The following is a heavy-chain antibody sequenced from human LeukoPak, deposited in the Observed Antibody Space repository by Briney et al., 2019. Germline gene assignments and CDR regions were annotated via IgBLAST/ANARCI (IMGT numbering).Heavy chain of an antibody. D-gene: IGHD6-13*01. J-gene: IGHJ4*02. CDR3: ARLEVTYSISPFDY. Sequence: GESLKISCKGSGYSFTNYWVGWVRQMPEKGLEWMGFIYPGDSDTRYGPSFQGRVTVSADKSISTAFPQWSSLKASDTAMYYCARLEVTYSISPFDYWGQGTLVTVSS. CDR1: GYSFTNYW. CDR2: IYPGDSDT. V-gene: IGHV5-51*01.